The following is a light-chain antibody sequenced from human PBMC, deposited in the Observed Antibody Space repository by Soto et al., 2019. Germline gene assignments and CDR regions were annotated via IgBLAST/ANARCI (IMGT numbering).Light chain of an antibody. CDR1: QSIQSF. Sequence: DIQMTQFPSTLSASVGDAVTITCRASQSIQSFLAWYQQKPGKAPKLLIYLASRLESGVPSRFSGSGSGTEFTRTISSLQPDDFAIDCCQQYNSHSFYTFGQGTKLEVK. CDR2: LAS. V-gene: IGKV1-5*03. J-gene: IGKJ2*01. CDR3: QQYNSHSFYT.